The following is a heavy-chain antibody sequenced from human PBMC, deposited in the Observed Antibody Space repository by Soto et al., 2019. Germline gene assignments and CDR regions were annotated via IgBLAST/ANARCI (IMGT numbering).Heavy chain of an antibody. CDR1: GGSISSYY. CDR3: TRAPLGIIVAPDF. CDR2: IYYSGST. D-gene: IGHD2-21*01. Sequence: SETLSLTCTVSGGSISSYYWSLIRQTPGKGLEWIGYIYYSGSTNYNPSLKSRVTVSTDTSISTTYMELSSLTSEDTAVYYCTRAPLGIIVAPDFWGQGTLVTVSS. V-gene: IGHV4-59*01. J-gene: IGHJ4*02.